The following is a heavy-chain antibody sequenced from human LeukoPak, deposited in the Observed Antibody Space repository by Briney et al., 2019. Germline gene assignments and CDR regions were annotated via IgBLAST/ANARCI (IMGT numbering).Heavy chain of an antibody. CDR3: PIEYSYRSIFHY. CDR2: IYPAYSDS. J-gene: IGHJ4*02. D-gene: IGHD5-18*01. Sequence: GESLKISCKGSGYSFTTYWIGWVRQMPGNGVECMGLIYPAYSDSRYSPSFQRQVTISAHKSISTAYLQSSSLKASDTAMYYCPIEYSYRSIFHYWPQETLDTVSS. V-gene: IGHV5-51*01. CDR1: GYSFTTYW.